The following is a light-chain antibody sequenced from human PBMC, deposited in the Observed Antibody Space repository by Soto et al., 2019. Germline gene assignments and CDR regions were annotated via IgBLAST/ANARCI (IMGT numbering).Light chain of an antibody. J-gene: IGKJ1*01. Sequence: AIQMTQSPSSLSASVGDRVTITCRASQAITNDLGWYQQKPGKAPKLLIYATSSLQSVVSSRFSGSGSGTDFTLTISSLQPEDFATYYCLQDYSYPWTFGQGTKVEIK. CDR1: QAITND. V-gene: IGKV1-6*01. CDR2: ATS. CDR3: LQDYSYPWT.